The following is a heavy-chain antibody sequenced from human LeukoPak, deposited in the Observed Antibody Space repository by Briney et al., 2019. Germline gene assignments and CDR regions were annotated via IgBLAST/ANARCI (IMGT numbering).Heavy chain of an antibody. J-gene: IGHJ6*03. CDR2: MNPNSGNT. CDR3: AAVQYCSSTSCYRELDYYYHYMDV. D-gene: IGHD2-2*02. V-gene: IGHV1-8*03. CDR1: GYTFTSYD. Sequence: ASVKVSCKASGYTFTSYDINWVRQATGQGLEWMGWMNPNSGNTGYAQKFQGRVTITRNTSISTAYMELSSLRSEDTAVYYCAAVQYCSSTSCYRELDYYYHYMDVWGKGTTVTVSS.